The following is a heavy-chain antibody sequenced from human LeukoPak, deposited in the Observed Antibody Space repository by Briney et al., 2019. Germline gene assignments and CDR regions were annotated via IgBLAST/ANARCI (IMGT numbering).Heavy chain of an antibody. Sequence: GRSLRLSCAASGFTFSSYAMHWVRQAPGKGLEWVAVISYDGSNKYYADSVKGRFTISRDNSKNTLYLQMNSLRAEDTAVYYCAKVPGYYYDSSGYYYFDYWGQGTLVTVSS. CDR2: ISYDGSNK. J-gene: IGHJ4*02. D-gene: IGHD3-22*01. CDR3: AKVPGYYYDSSGYYYFDY. CDR1: GFTFSSYA. V-gene: IGHV3-30-3*01.